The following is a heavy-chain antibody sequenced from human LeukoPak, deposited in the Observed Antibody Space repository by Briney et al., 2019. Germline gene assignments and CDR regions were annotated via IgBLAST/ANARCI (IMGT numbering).Heavy chain of an antibody. CDR3: ARGRGVSLDY. D-gene: IGHD3-10*01. CDR2: INIGGTNT. V-gene: IGHV3-11*04. J-gene: IGHJ4*02. CDR1: GFTFSDYY. Sequence: PGGSLRLSCAASGFTFSDYYMSWIRQAPGKGLEWLSYINIGGTNTHYADSVKGRFTISRDNAKNTLNLQMNSLRAEDTAVYYCARGRGVSLDYWGQGALVTVSS.